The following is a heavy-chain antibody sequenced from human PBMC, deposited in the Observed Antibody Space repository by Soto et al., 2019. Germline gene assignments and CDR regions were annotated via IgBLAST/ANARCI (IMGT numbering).Heavy chain of an antibody. D-gene: IGHD2-21*01. V-gene: IGHV3-23*01. CDR3: AKDAVYNDGLWLVSD. CDR2: ITGGGST. J-gene: IGHJ4*02. CDR1: GFSFNYA. Sequence: VGSLRLSCVVSGFSFNYAIIWVRQAPGKGQEWVSGITGGGSTEYAASVKGRFTISRDNSKNTVHLQMNSLRAEDTAMYYCAKDAVYNDGLWLVSDWGQGTLVTVS.